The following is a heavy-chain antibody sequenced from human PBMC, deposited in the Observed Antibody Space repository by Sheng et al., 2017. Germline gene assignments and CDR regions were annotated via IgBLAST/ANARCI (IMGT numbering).Heavy chain of an antibody. CDR3: ARSTLGYSGYDWDQ. CDR1: GGNFNRYG. CDR2: ILPIFGTT. Sequence: QVQLVQSGAEVKKPGSSVKVSCKVSGGNFNRYGINWVRQAPGQGLEWMGGILPIFGTTNYAQKFQGRVTIAADESTSTVYMDLSSLRSEDSAVYYCARSTLGYSGYDWDQWGQGTLVTVSS. D-gene: IGHD5-12*01. J-gene: IGHJ4*02. V-gene: IGHV1-69*13.